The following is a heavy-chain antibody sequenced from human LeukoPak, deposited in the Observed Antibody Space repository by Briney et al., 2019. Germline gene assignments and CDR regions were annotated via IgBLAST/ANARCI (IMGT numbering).Heavy chain of an antibody. D-gene: IGHD2-2*01. J-gene: IGHJ4*02. V-gene: IGHV1-2*02. CDR2: INTKSGGT. Sequence: ASVTVSCKASGYTFTVYYIHWLRQAPGHGLEWLGWINTKSGGTDFAQKFQGRLTMTRDTSISTAYMELSSLKSDDTAVYYCARDGYCSTTNCYDYWGQGTLVSVSS. CDR3: ARDGYCSTTNCYDY. CDR1: GYTFTVYY.